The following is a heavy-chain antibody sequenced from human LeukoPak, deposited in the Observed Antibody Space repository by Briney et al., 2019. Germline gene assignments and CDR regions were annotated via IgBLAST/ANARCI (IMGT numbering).Heavy chain of an antibody. J-gene: IGHJ4*02. V-gene: IGHV1-18*01. CDR2: ISAYNGNT. Sequence: ASVKVSCKASGYTFTSYAMHWVRQAPGQRLEWMGWISAYNGNTNYAQKLQGRITMTTDTSTSTAYMELRSLRSDDTAVYYCARVGSSAAGTDFDYWGQGTLVTVSS. D-gene: IGHD6-13*01. CDR1: GYTFTSYA. CDR3: ARVGSSAAGTDFDY.